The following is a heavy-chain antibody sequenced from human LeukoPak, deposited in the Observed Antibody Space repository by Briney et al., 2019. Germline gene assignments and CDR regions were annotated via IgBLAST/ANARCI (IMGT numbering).Heavy chain of an antibody. J-gene: IGHJ4*02. CDR2: IKQDGSVK. CDR1: GFTFSTYW. Sequence: GGSLRLSCAASGFTFSTYWMSWVRQAPGKGLEWVANIKQDGSVKNYVDSVKGRFTISRDNAKNSLYLQMNSLRADDAAMYYCVRGGYGPDYWGQGTLVTVSS. V-gene: IGHV3-7*03. CDR3: VRGGYGPDY. D-gene: IGHD5-12*01.